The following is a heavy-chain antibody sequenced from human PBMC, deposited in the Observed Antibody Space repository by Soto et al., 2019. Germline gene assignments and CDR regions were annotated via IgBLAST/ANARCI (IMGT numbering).Heavy chain of an antibody. CDR2: INSDGSST. V-gene: IGHV3-74*01. Sequence: GGSLRLSCAASRFTFSSFWFHWVRQAPGKGLEWVSHINSDGSSTSYADSVKGRFTISRDNAKNKLYLQMNSLKAEDTALYYCAKDMAPTTVTTFDYWGQGTLVTVSS. J-gene: IGHJ4*02. D-gene: IGHD4-17*01. CDR1: RFTFSSFW. CDR3: AKDMAPTTVTTFDY.